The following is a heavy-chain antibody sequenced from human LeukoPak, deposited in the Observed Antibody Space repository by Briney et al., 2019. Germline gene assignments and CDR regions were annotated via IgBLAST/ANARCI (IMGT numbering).Heavy chain of an antibody. J-gene: IGHJ6*03. CDR3: ARDRKYYYHMDV. V-gene: IGHV4-39*07. Sequence: SETLSLTCTVSGGSISSGTYYWGWIRQSPGKGLEWIGSIYHSGSTYYNPSFKSRVTMSVDTSKNQFSLKLSSLTAADTAVYYCARDRKYYYHMDVWGKGTTVTVSS. CDR1: GGSISSGTYY. CDR2: IYHSGST.